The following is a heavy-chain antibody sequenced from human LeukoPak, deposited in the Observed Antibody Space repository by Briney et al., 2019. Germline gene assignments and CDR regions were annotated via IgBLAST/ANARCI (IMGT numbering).Heavy chain of an antibody. Sequence: SETLSLTCTVSGGSISSSSYYWGWIRQPPGKGLEWIGSIYYSGSTYYNPSLKSRVTISVDTSKNQFSLKLSSVTAADTAVYYCARQDIVVVPAAIIGGFWFDPWGQGTLVTVSS. CDR1: GGSISSSSYY. D-gene: IGHD2-2*02. CDR2: IYYSGST. CDR3: ARQDIVVVPAAIIGGFWFDP. J-gene: IGHJ5*02. V-gene: IGHV4-39*01.